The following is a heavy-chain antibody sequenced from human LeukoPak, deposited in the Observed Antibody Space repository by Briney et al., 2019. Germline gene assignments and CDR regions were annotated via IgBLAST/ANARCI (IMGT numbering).Heavy chain of an antibody. CDR1: GGSISSSGYY. Sequence: SETLSLTCTVSGGSISSSGYYWGWIRQPPGKGLEWIGSIYYSGSTFYNPSLKSRVTISVDTSKNQFSLKLSSVTAADTAVYYCARDAYDIVVVVAANGIHFFDIWGQGTMVTVSS. CDR2: IYYSGST. J-gene: IGHJ3*02. D-gene: IGHD2-15*01. CDR3: ARDAYDIVVVVAANGIHFFDI. V-gene: IGHV4-39*07.